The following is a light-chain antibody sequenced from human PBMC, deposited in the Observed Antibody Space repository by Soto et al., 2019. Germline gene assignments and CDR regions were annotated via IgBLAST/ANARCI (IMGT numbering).Light chain of an antibody. V-gene: IGLV2-14*01. CDR2: EVS. CDR1: SSDVGDYNY. CDR3: SSFTSTSTYV. J-gene: IGLJ1*01. Sequence: QSVLTQPASVSGSPGQSVTISCTGTSSDVGDYNYVSWYQQHPGKAPKLMIYEVSNRPSGVSNRFSGSKSVNTASLSISGLQAEDEADYYCSSFTSTSTYVFGTGTKLTVL.